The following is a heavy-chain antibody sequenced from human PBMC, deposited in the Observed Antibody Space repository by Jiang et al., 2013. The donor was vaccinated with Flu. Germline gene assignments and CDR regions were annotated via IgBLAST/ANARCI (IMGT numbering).Heavy chain of an antibody. V-gene: IGHV4-39*07. CDR1: ISDSSDY. J-gene: IGHJ4*02. D-gene: IGHD5/OR15-5a*01. CDR3: ARDRDIVSRGGFDF. CDR2: CPLVGIT. Sequence: ISDSSDYWGWIRQPPERGWSGLGVCPLVGITYYSPSLKSRVTMSVDTSKKQFSLRLSYVIAADTAIYYCARDRDIVSRGGFDFWGPGNAGHRLL.